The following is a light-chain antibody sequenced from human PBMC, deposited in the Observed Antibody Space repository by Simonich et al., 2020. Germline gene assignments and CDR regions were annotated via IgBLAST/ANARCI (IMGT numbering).Light chain of an antibody. Sequence: DLVMTQSPDSLAGSLGERATINCKSSQSVFYSSNNQNYLAWYQQKPGQPPKLLIYWASTREAGVPDRFSGSGSGTDFTLTISSLQAEDVAVYYCQQYYSTPLTFGQWTKVEIK. CDR2: WAS. CDR1: QSVFYSSNNQNY. J-gene: IGKJ1*01. CDR3: QQYYSTPLT. V-gene: IGKV4-1*01.